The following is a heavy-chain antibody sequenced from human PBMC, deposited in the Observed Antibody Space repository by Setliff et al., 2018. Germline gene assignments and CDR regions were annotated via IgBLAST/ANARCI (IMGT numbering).Heavy chain of an antibody. CDR2: VYYSGSI. V-gene: IGHV4-39*07. D-gene: IGHD3-22*01. J-gene: IGHJ3*02. Sequence: PSETLSLTCTVSGGSISDSHYYWGWFRQPPGMRPEWIGTVYYSGSIYYNPSLKSRVTISVDTSKNQFSLKLSSVTAADTAVYYCARGKIRITMIVVPTGGASDIWGQGTMVTVSS. CDR1: GGSISDSHYY. CDR3: ARGKIRITMIVVPTGGASDI.